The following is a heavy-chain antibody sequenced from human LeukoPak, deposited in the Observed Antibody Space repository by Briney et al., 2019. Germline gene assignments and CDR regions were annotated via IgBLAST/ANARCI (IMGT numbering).Heavy chain of an antibody. CDR3: AKDYRGSFTD. J-gene: IGHJ4*02. CDR2: ISTDGGST. D-gene: IGHD1-26*01. CDR1: GFTVSSYA. Sequence: GGSLRLSCAASGFTVSSYAMSWVRQAPGMGLQLVSAISTDGGSTYSADSVKGRFTISRDNSKNTLFLQMNSLRAEDTAVYFCAKDYRGSFTDWGQGTLVTVS. V-gene: IGHV3-23*01.